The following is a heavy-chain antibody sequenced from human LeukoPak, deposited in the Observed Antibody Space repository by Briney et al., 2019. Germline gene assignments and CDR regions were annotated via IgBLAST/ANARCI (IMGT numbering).Heavy chain of an antibody. D-gene: IGHD5-18*01. V-gene: IGHV3-23*01. CDR1: GFTFSSYA. Sequence: GGSLRLSCAASGFTFSSYAMSWVRQAPGKGLEWVSAISGSGGSTYYADSVKGRFTISRDNSKNTLYLQMNSLRAEDTAVYYCASDTAMVIYYYYYMDVRGKGTTVTVSS. CDR3: ASDTAMVIYYYYYMDV. J-gene: IGHJ6*03. CDR2: ISGSGGST.